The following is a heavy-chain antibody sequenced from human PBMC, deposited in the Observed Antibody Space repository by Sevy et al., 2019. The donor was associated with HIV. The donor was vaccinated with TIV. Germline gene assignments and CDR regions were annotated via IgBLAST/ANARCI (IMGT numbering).Heavy chain of an antibody. V-gene: IGHV1-2*02. D-gene: IGHD3-22*01. CDR3: ARMGDYFDTSGYYPLKY. CDR2: INAGTGGT. Sequence: ASVKVSCKASGYTFTGYYIHWLRQAPGQGLEWMGWINAGTGGTFFARRFQDRVTLTTGKAITTAFMELSGLRSDDTAVYYCARMGDYFDTSGYYPLKYWGQGTLATVSS. J-gene: IGHJ4*02. CDR1: GYTFTGYY.